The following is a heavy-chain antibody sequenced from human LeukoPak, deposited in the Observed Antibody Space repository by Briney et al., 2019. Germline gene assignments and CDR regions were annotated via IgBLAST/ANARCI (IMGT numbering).Heavy chain of an antibody. J-gene: IGHJ4*02. D-gene: IGHD6-19*01. Sequence: GGSLGLSCAASGFTFSSYGMHWVRQAPGKGLEWVAVISYDGSNKYYADSVKGRFTISRDNSKNTLYLQMNSLRAEDAAVYYCAKDVEYSSGWYEGGSFDYWGQGILVTVSS. V-gene: IGHV3-30*18. CDR1: GFTFSSYG. CDR2: ISYDGSNK. CDR3: AKDVEYSSGWYEGGSFDY.